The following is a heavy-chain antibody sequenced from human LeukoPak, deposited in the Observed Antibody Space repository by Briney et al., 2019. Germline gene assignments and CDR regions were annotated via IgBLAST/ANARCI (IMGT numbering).Heavy chain of an antibody. D-gene: IGHD3-22*01. CDR3: VRSGDGSWHWSDYYDSSGYLGNYYYYGMDV. V-gene: IGHV3-23*01. J-gene: IGHJ6*02. CDR2: ISGSGGST. CDR1: GFTFSSYA. Sequence: GGSLRLSCAASGFTFSSYAMSWVRQAPGKGLEWVSAISGSGGSTYYADSVKGRFTISRDNAKNSLYLQMNSLRAEDTAVYYCVRSGDGSWHWSDYYDSSGYLGNYYYYGMDVWGQGTTVTVSS.